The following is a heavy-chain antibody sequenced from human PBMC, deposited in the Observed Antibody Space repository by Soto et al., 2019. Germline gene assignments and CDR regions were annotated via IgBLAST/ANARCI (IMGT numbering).Heavy chain of an antibody. J-gene: IGHJ6*02. CDR1: GGTFSIYA. D-gene: IGHD3-10*01. CDR2: IIPIFGTA. V-gene: IGHV1-69*13. Sequence: SVKVSCKASGGTFSIYAISWVRQAPGQGLEWMGGIIPIFGTANYAQKFQGRVTITADESTSTAYMELSSLRSEDTAVYYCARGRYYGSGSRTDYYYYYGMDVWG. CDR3: ARGRYYGSGSRTDYYYYYGMDV.